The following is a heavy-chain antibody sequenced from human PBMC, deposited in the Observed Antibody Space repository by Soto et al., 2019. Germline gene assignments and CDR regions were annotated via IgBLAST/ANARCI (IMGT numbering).Heavy chain of an antibody. CDR1: GFTFSSYS. D-gene: IGHD2-2*01. J-gene: IGHJ5*02. V-gene: IGHV3-21*01. CDR3: ARSCSGTSCSGGNWFDP. CDR2: INSISSYI. Sequence: GGSLRLSCAASGFTFSSYSMNWVRQAPGKGLEWVSNINSISSYIYYADSVKGRFTISRDNAKNSLYLQMNSLRAEDTAVYYCARSCSGTSCSGGNWFDPWGQGTLVTVSS.